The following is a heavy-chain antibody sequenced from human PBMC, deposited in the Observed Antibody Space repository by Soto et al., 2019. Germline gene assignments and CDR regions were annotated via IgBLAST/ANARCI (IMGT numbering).Heavy chain of an antibody. J-gene: IGHJ6*02. Sequence: QGHLQESGPGLVRPSETLSLTCSVSGGSISTYYCNWIRQPAGKGLEWIGRIDTSGSTNYNPSLKSRVTMSVDTSKNQFSLKLSSVTAADTAVYYCAKDAGDVRDWDCRGGSCSPDGMDVWGQGTTVTVSS. V-gene: IGHV4-4*07. CDR2: IDTSGST. CDR1: GGSISTYY. CDR3: AKDAGDVRDWDCRGGSCSPDGMDV. D-gene: IGHD2-15*01.